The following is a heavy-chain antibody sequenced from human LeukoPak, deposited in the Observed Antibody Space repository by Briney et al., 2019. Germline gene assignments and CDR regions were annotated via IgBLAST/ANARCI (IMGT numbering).Heavy chain of an antibody. CDR3: ARVKRSYYDSSGYYEAPYYFDY. Sequence: PGGSLRLSCAASGFTFSSYSMNWVRQAPGKGLEWVSSISSSSSYIYYADSVKGRFTISRDNAKNSLYLQMNSLRAEDTAVYYCARVKRSYYDSSGYYEAPYYFDYWGQGTLATVSS. CDR2: ISSSSSYI. D-gene: IGHD3-22*01. V-gene: IGHV3-21*01. CDR1: GFTFSSYS. J-gene: IGHJ4*02.